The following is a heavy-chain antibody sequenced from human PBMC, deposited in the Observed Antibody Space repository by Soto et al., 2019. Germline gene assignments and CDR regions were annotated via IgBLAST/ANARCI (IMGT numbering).Heavy chain of an antibody. CDR2: ISGSGGST. D-gene: IGHD2-15*01. J-gene: IGHJ4*02. V-gene: IGHV3-23*01. CDR3: ANTAGHCSAGSCYTQIDY. CDR1: GFTFSSYA. Sequence: GGSLRLSCAASGFTFSSYAMSWVRQAPGKGLEWVSAISGSGGSTYYADSVKGRFTISRDNSKNTLYLQMNSLRAEDTAVYYCANTAGHCSAGSCYTQIDYWGQGTLVTSPQ.